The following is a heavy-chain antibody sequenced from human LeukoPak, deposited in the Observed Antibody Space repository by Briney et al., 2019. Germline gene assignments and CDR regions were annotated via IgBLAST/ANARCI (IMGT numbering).Heavy chain of an antibody. V-gene: IGHV3-21*01. J-gene: IGHJ6*02. CDR2: ISSSSSYI. D-gene: IGHD3/OR15-3a*01. Sequence: PGGSLRLSCAASGFTFSDYAMSWVRQAPGKGLEWVSSISSSSSYIYYADSVKGRFTISRDNAKNSLYLQMNSLRAEDTAVYYCARDRRFGLGVVIMGYYYYGMDVWGQGTTVTVSS. CDR1: GFTFSDYA. CDR3: ARDRRFGLGVVIMGYYYYGMDV.